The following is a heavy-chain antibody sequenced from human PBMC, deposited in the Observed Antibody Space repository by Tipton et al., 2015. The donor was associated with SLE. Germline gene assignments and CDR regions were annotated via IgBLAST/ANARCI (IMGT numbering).Heavy chain of an antibody. Sequence: TLSLTCAVSGFYVSDGFYWGWIRQPPGKGLEWIASIYHSGLIYSNPSLKSRIAFSVDTSNNQVSLRLSSVTAADTPVYYCARHSVHGASYFSYMNVWGKGTTVTVSS. CDR1: GFYVSDGFY. V-gene: IGHV4-38-2*01. D-gene: IGHD4/OR15-4a*01. CDR3: ARHSVHGASYFSYMNV. CDR2: IYHSGLI. J-gene: IGHJ6*03.